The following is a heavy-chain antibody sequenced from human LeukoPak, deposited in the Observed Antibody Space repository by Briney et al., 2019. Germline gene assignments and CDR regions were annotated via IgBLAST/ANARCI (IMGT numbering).Heavy chain of an antibody. D-gene: IGHD5-24*01. CDR3: ARDRGYNKYYFDY. CDR1: GFTLSSYG. J-gene: IGHJ4*02. CDR2: IWYDGSNK. V-gene: IGHV3-33*01. Sequence: PGGSLRLSCAASGFTLSSYGMHWVRQAPGKGLEWVAVIWYDGSNKYYADSVKGRFTISRDNSKNTLYLQMNSLRAEDTAVYYCARDRGYNKYYFDYWGQGTLVTVSS.